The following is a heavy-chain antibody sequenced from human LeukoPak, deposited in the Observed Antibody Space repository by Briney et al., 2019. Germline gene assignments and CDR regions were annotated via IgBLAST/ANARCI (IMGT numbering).Heavy chain of an antibody. Sequence: PSETLSLTCAVYGGSFSGYYWSWIRQPPGKGLRWIGEINHSGSTNYNPSLKSRVTISVGTSKNQFSLKLSSVTAADTAVYYCARDGIAVAVAGFDYWGQGTLVTVSS. CDR3: ARDGIAVAVAGFDY. V-gene: IGHV4-34*01. D-gene: IGHD6-19*01. J-gene: IGHJ4*02. CDR2: INHSGST. CDR1: GGSFSGYY.